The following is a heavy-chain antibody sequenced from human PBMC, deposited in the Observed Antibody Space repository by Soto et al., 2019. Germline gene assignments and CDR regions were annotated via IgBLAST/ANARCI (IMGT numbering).Heavy chain of an antibody. CDR2: TSYDERIK. CDR1: GFIFSNYA. CDR3: ATDEGGGYFYGVNY. V-gene: IGHV3-30*04. J-gene: IGHJ4*02. Sequence: GGSLRLSCTASGFIFSNYAMHWVRQAPGKGLEWVAVTSYDERIKYHADSVKGRFTISRDNSKNTLYLQINSLRPEDTALYYCATDEGGGYFYGVNYWGQGTLVTVSS. D-gene: IGHD3-22*01.